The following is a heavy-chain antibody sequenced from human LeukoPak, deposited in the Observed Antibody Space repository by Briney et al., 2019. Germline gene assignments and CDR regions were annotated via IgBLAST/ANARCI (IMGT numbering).Heavy chain of an antibody. CDR2: ISGSGGNT. Sequence: GGSLRLSCAASGFTFSNYAMSWVRQAPGKGLEWVSTISGSGGNTYYADSVKGRFTISRDNSKNTLYLQMISLRAEDTAVYYCAKDGYYASDAFDIWGQGTMVTVSS. CDR1: GFTFSNYA. D-gene: IGHD3-22*01. CDR3: AKDGYYASDAFDI. V-gene: IGHV3-23*01. J-gene: IGHJ3*02.